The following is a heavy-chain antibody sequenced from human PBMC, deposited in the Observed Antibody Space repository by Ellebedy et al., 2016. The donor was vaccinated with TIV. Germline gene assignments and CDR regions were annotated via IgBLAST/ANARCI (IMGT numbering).Heavy chain of an antibody. Sequence: GESLKISXAASGFTFSSYAMHWVRQAPGKGLEWVAVISYNGSNKYYADSVKGRFTISRDNAKNSLYLQMNSLRAEDTAVYYCARVKVERYSYGAYPSAYFDYWGQGTLVTVSS. CDR3: ARVKVERYSYGAYPSAYFDY. CDR2: ISYNGSNK. D-gene: IGHD5-18*01. J-gene: IGHJ4*02. CDR1: GFTFSSYA. V-gene: IGHV3-30*04.